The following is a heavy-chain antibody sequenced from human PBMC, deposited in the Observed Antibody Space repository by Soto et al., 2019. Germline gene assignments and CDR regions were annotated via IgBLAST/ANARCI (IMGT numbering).Heavy chain of an antibody. CDR2: VNDDASTI. CDR1: GFSFSRDW. Sequence: EVQLVESGGGLVQPGGSLRLSCAASGFSFSRDWMHWVHQAPGKGLVWDSRVNDDASTINYADSVKGRFTISRDNARNTLYLQMNSLRVEDTAVYYCVRWAEHWGQGTLVTVSS. D-gene: IGHD1-1*01. CDR3: VRWAEH. J-gene: IGHJ4*01. V-gene: IGHV3-74*01.